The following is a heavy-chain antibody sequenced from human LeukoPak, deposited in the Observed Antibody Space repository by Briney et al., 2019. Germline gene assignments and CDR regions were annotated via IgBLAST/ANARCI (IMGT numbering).Heavy chain of an antibody. J-gene: IGHJ5*02. Sequence: SETLSLTCTVSGGSINSFYWSWIRQPPGKGLEWIGYIHSSGSTNYNPSLKSRVTTSVDTSKNQVSLKLSSVTAADTAVYYCARRSAGIAGGPGFDPWGQGTLVTVSS. CDR3: ARRSAGIAGGPGFDP. CDR2: IHSSGST. D-gene: IGHD6-13*01. V-gene: IGHV4-4*09. CDR1: GGSINSFY.